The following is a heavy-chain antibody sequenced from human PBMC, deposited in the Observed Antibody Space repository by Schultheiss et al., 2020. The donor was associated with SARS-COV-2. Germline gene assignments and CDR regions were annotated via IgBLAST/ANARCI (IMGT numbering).Heavy chain of an antibody. CDR3: ARDQPGWGTSD. V-gene: IGHV4-59*12. Sequence: SETLSLTCTVSGGSISSYYWSWIRQPPGKGLEWIGSIYYSGSTNYNPSLKSRVTISVDTSKNQFSLKLSSVTAADTAVYYCARDQPGWGTSDWGQGTLVTVSS. CDR2: IYYSGST. D-gene: IGHD6-19*01. J-gene: IGHJ4*02. CDR1: GGSISSYY.